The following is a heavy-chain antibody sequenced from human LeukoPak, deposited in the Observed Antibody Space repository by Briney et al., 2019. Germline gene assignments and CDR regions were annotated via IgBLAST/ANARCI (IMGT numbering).Heavy chain of an antibody. CDR2: ISGSGGST. Sequence: GGSLRLSCAASGFTFSSYAMSWVRQAPGKGPEWVSAISGSGGSTYYADSVKGRFTISRDNSKNTLYLQMNSLRAEDTAVYYCAKRGGSSSWYSNWFDPWGQGTLVTVSS. V-gene: IGHV3-23*01. CDR1: GFTFSSYA. D-gene: IGHD6-13*01. CDR3: AKRGGSSSWYSNWFDP. J-gene: IGHJ5*02.